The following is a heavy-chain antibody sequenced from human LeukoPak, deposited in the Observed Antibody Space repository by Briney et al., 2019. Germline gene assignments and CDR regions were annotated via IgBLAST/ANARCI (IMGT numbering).Heavy chain of an antibody. V-gene: IGHV4-39*07. Sequence: PSETLSLTCTVSGGSISSSSYYWGWIRQPPGKGLEWIGSIYYSGSTYYNPSLKSRVTISVDTSKNQFSLKLSSVTAADTAVYYCARARDSGSTYFDCWGNRTMVTVSS. J-gene: IGHJ4*01. CDR1: GGSISSSSYY. CDR2: IYYSGST. D-gene: IGHD3-10*01. CDR3: ARARDSGSTYFDC.